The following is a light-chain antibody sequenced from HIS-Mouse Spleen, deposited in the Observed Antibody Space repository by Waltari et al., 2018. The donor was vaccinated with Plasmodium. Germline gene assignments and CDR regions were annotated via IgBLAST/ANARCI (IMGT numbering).Light chain of an antibody. CDR2: GAS. CDR3: QQYNNWPAWT. Sequence: EIVMTQSPATLSVSPGERATLSCRASPSVSSNLAWYQQKPGQAPRLLSYGASTRATGIPARFSGSGSGTEFTLTISSLQSEDFAVYYCQQYNNWPAWTFGQGTKVEIK. CDR1: PSVSSN. V-gene: IGKV3-15*01. J-gene: IGKJ1*01.